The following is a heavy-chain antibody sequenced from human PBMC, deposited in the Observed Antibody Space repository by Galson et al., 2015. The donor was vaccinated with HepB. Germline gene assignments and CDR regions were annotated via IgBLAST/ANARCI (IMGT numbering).Heavy chain of an antibody. D-gene: IGHD2-2*01. V-gene: IGHV1-46*01. J-gene: IGHJ4*02. CDR2: INPSGGST. CDR1: GYTFTSYH. CDR3: ARALGYCSSTSCHGPLDY. Sequence: SVKVSCKASGYTFTSYHMHWVRQAPGQGLEWMGIINPSGGSTSYAQKFQGRVTMTRDTSTSTVYMELSSLRSEDTAVYYCARALGYCSSTSCHGPLDYWGQGTLVTVSS.